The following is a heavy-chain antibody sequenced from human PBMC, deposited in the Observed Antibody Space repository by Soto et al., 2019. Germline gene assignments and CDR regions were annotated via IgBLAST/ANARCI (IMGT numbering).Heavy chain of an antibody. CDR1: GGSFSGYY. J-gene: IGHJ4*02. CDR3: ARDGGYSGYDRYFDY. D-gene: IGHD5-12*01. V-gene: IGHV4-34*01. CDR2: INHSGST. Sequence: PSETLSLTCAVYGGSFSGYYWSWIRQPPGKGLEWIGEINHSGSTNYNPSLKSRVTISVDTSKNQFSLKLSSVTAADTAVYYCARDGGYSGYDRYFDYWGQGTLVTVSS.